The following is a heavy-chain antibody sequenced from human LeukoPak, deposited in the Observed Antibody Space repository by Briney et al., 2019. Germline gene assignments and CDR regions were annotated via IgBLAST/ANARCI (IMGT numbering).Heavy chain of an antibody. Sequence: GASVKVSCKASGCTFTGYYMHWVRQAHGQGLEWVGWIDPNSGGTSYAQKFQGRVTMTRDTCNSKAYLELSRLRSDDRAVYYCARLEERITMVRRVYRDFDYWGQGTLVTVSS. D-gene: IGHD3-10*01. CDR3: ARLEERITMVRRVYRDFDY. CDR1: GCTFTGYY. V-gene: IGHV1-2*02. CDR2: IDPNSGGT. J-gene: IGHJ4*02.